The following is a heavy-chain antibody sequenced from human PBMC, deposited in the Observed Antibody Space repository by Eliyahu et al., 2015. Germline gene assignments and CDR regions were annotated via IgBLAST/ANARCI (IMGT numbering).Heavy chain of an antibody. J-gene: IGHJ4*02. CDR1: GFXFGDHA. CDR2: IRSKASGGTT. V-gene: IGHV3-49*04. Sequence: EAQVVESGGGLVQPGRSLRLSCTASGFXFGDHALXWVRQAAGKGLEWVGFIRSKASGGTTEYAASVKGRFTISRDDSKSVAYLQMNSLKTEDTAVYYCTTAPVTVQQLVRFFDNWGQGTLVTVSS. CDR3: TTAPVTVQQLVRFFDN. D-gene: IGHD6-13*01.